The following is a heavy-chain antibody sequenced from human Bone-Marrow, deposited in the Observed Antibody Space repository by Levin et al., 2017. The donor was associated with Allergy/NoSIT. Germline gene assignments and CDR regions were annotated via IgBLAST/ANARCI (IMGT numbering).Heavy chain of an antibody. J-gene: IGHJ6*03. CDR2: IDYSGTT. Sequence: SETLSLTCTVSGASVNSGSNYWSWIRQSPGTGLEWIGCIDYSGTTKYNPSLRSRVTISADTSKNQFSLTLTSLTAADTAVYYCARDVDYYYYMDVWGIGTTVTVSS. CDR3: ARDVDYYYYMDV. V-gene: IGHV4-61*01. CDR1: GASVNSGSNY.